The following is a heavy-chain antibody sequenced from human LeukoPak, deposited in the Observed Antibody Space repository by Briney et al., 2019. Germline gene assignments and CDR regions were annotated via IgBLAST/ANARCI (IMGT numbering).Heavy chain of an antibody. D-gene: IGHD3-22*01. CDR2: INHSGST. V-gene: IGHV4-34*01. Sequence: SETPSLTCAVYGGSFRGYYWSWIRQPPGKGLEWIGEINHSGSTNYNPSLKSRVTISLDTSKNQFSLKLSSVTAADTAVYYCRSYYNSGDYYSFDYWGQGTLVTVSS. CDR1: GGSFRGYY. J-gene: IGHJ4*02. CDR3: RSYYNSGDYYSFDY.